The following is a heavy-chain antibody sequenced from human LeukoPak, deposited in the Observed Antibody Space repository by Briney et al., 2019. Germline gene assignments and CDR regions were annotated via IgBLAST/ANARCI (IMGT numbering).Heavy chain of an antibody. CDR2: ISYDGSNK. CDR1: GFTFSSYI. Sequence: GGSLRLSCAASGFTFSSYIMYWVRQAPGKGLEWVALISYDGSNKYYADSVKGRFTTSRDNSKNTLYLQVNSLRAEDTALYYCARDYRSGTPTYGMDVWGQGTTVTVSS. V-gene: IGHV3-30*04. J-gene: IGHJ6*02. D-gene: IGHD1-1*01. CDR3: ARDYRSGTPTYGMDV.